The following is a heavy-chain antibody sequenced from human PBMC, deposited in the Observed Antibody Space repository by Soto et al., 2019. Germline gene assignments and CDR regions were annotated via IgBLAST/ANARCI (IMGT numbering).Heavy chain of an antibody. J-gene: IGHJ5*02. CDR3: ARDISLTALDCFDP. D-gene: IGHD1-1*01. CDR1: GYTSTTYG. CDR2: ISAYNGDT. V-gene: IGHV1-18*01. Sequence: QVQLVQSGAEVKKPGASVKVSCKASGYTSTTYGISWVRQAPGQGLEWMGWISAYNGDTKHAQKFQGRVTMTTDTSTSTAYMELRSLRSDDTAVYYCARDISLTALDCFDPWGQGTLVTVSS.